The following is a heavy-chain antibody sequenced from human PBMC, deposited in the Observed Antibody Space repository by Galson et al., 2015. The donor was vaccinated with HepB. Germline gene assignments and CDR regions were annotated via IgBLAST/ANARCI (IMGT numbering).Heavy chain of an antibody. Sequence: SLRLSCAASGFTFSSYWMSWVRQAPGKGLEWVANIKQDGSEKYYVDSVKGRFTISRDNAKNSLYLQMNSLRAEDTAVYYCARDSSSWYYYYGMDVWRQGTTVTVSS. CDR2: IKQDGSEK. J-gene: IGHJ6*02. D-gene: IGHD6-13*01. CDR1: GFTFSSYW. CDR3: ARDSSSWYYYYGMDV. V-gene: IGHV3-7*03.